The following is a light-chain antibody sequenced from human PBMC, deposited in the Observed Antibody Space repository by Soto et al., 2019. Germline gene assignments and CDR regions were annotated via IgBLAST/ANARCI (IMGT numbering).Light chain of an antibody. J-gene: IGKJ3*01. CDR3: QQYGIV. CDR2: HTS. Sequence: EIVLTQSPATLSSSPGERATLSCRASQTVNSRLAWYQHKPGQAPRPLIYHTSNRATGIPARFSGSGSGTHFTLTISRLEPEDFAVYYCQQYGIVFGPGTKVDI. CDR1: QTVNSR. V-gene: IGKV3-11*01.